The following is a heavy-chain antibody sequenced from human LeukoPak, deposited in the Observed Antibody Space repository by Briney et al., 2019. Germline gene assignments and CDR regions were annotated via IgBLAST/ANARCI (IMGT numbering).Heavy chain of an antibody. J-gene: IGHJ4*02. CDR3: AREGYYGSGSIFDY. CDR1: GFTVSSNY. CDR2: IYSGGST. D-gene: IGHD3-10*01. V-gene: IGHV3-53*01. Sequence: GGSLRLSCAASGFTVSSNYMSWVRQAPGKGLEWVSVIYSGGSTYYADSVKGRFTISRDNSKNTLYLQMNSLRAEDTAVYYCAREGYYGSGSIFDYWGQGTLVSVSS.